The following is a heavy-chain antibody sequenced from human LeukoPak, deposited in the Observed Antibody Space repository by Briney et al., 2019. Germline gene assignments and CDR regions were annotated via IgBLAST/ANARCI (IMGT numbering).Heavy chain of an antibody. CDR2: ISYDGSNK. Sequence: PGGSLRLSCAASGFTFSSYGMHWVRQAPGKGLEWVAVISYDGSNKYYADSVKGRFTISRDNSKNTLYLQMNSLRAEDTAVYYCAKDFRGVIIGEVDYWGQGTLVTVSP. CDR3: AKDFRGVIIGEVDY. J-gene: IGHJ4*02. V-gene: IGHV3-30*18. D-gene: IGHD3-10*01. CDR1: GFTFSSYG.